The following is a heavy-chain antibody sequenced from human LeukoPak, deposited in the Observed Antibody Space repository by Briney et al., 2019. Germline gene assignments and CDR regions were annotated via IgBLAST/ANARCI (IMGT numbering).Heavy chain of an antibody. V-gene: IGHV3-23*01. CDR1: GFTFSNYA. CDR2: INGSTTTT. Sequence: GGSLRLSCTASGFTFSNYAMNWVRQAPGKGLEWVSMINGSTTTTNYADTVKGRFTISRDNSKNTVYMQMNSLRPEDTAVYYCAKTTTGYSSGRYPGWPVDYCGQGTLVTVSS. D-gene: IGHD6-19*01. J-gene: IGHJ4*02. CDR3: AKTTTGYSSGRYPGWPVDY.